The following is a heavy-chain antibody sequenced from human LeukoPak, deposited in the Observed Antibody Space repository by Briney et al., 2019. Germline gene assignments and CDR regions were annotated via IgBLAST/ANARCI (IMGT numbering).Heavy chain of an antibody. CDR1: GFTFSSYG. CDR2: ISYDGSNK. CDR3: AKVGRSSSRSLMYNWFDP. D-gene: IGHD6-13*01. Sequence: GRSLRLSCAASGFTFSSYGMHWVRQAPGKGLEWVAVISYDGSNKYYADSVKGRFTISRDNSKNTLYLQMNSLRAEDTAVYYCAKVGRSSSRSLMYNWFDPWGQGTLVTVSS. J-gene: IGHJ5*02. V-gene: IGHV3-30*18.